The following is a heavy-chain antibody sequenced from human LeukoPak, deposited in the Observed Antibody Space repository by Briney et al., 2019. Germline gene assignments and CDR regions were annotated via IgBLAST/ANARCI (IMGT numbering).Heavy chain of an antibody. CDR1: GFTFSSYA. V-gene: IGHV3-23*01. Sequence: GGSLRLSCAASGFTFSSYAMSWVRQAPGKGLEWVSAISGSGGSTYYADSVKGRFTTSRDNSKNTLYLQMNSLRAEDTAVYYCAKDDDSSGYYNWFDPWGQGTLVTVSS. J-gene: IGHJ5*02. CDR3: AKDDDSSGYYNWFDP. CDR2: ISGSGGST. D-gene: IGHD3-22*01.